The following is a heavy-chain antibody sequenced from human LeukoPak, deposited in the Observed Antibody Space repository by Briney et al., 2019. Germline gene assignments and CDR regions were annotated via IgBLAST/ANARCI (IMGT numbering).Heavy chain of an antibody. V-gene: IGHV3-33*01. CDR3: ARDACGHTYGCIYWYFDL. CDR2: IWYDGTNK. CDR1: GFTFSSYG. D-gene: IGHD5-18*01. Sequence: GGSLRLSCAASGFTFSSYGMHWVRQAPGKGLEWVAVIWYDGTNKYYADSVKGRFTISRDNSKNTLYLQMNSLRAEDTAVYYCARDACGHTYGCIYWYFDLWGRVTLVTVSS. J-gene: IGHJ2*01.